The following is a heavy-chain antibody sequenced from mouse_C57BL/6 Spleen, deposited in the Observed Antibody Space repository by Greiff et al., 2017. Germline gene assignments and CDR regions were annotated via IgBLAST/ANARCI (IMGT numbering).Heavy chain of an antibody. V-gene: IGHV1-15*01. J-gene: IGHJ2*01. CDR2: FDPETGGT. D-gene: IGHD2-5*01. CDR3: TRVPTIVTTANGAYCDY. CDR1: GYTFTDYE. Sequence: QVQLQQSGAELVRPGASVTLSCKASGYTFTDYEMHWVQQTPVHGLEWIGAFDPETGGTAYNQKFKGKAILTADTSSSTVYMELRSLTSDDSAVYYCTRVPTIVTTANGAYCDYWGQGTTLTVAS.